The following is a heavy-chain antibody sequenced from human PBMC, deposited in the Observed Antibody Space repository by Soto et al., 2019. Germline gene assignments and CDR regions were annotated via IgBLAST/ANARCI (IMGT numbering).Heavy chain of an antibody. CDR1: GFTVSSNY. V-gene: IGHV3-53*04. Sequence: EVQLVESGGGLVQPGGSLRLSCAASGFTVSSNYMSWVRQAPGKGLEWVSVIYSGGSTYYADSVKGRFTISRHNSKNTLYLQMNSLIAEDTAVYYCARDPYYDSSGYLASYGMDVWGQGTTVTVSS. CDR3: ARDPYYDSSGYLASYGMDV. D-gene: IGHD3-22*01. J-gene: IGHJ6*02. CDR2: IYSGGST.